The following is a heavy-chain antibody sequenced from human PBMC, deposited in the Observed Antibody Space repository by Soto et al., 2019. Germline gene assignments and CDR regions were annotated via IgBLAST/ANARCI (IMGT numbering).Heavy chain of an antibody. J-gene: IGHJ1*01. D-gene: IGHD5-12*01. CDR1: GGTFSSFG. CDR2: IIPVFGRP. Sequence: SVKVSCKASGGTFSSFGISWVRQAPGQGLEWMGGIIPVFGRPNYAQRFRGRLTITADESTNTSYMELIDLTSEDTAVYYCASEASGYDFWGQGTQVTVSS. V-gene: IGHV1-69*13. CDR3: ASEASGYDF.